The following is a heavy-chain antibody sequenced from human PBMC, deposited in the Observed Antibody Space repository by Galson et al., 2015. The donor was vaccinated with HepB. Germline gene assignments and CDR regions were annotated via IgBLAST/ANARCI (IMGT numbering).Heavy chain of an antibody. CDR1: GGTFSSYA. J-gene: IGHJ5*02. Sequence: SVKVSCKASGGTFSSYAISWVRQAPGQGLEWMGGIIPIFGIANYAQKFQGRVTITADESTSTAYMELSSLRSEDTAVYYCARIPRDSSGYYDWFDPWGQGTLVTVSS. V-gene: IGHV1-69*13. CDR3: ARIPRDSSGYYDWFDP. CDR2: IIPIFGIA. D-gene: IGHD3-22*01.